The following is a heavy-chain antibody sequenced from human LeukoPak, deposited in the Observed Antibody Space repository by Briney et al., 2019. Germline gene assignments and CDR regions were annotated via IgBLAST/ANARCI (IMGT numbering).Heavy chain of an antibody. CDR3: ARMVVPAAISGDAFDI. CDR2: IYYSGST. J-gene: IGHJ3*02. D-gene: IGHD2-2*01. Sequence: SETLSLTCTVSGGSISSSSYYWGWIRQPPGKGLEWIGSIYYSGSTYYNPSLKSRVTISVDTSKNQFSLKLSSVTAADTAVYYCARMVVPAAISGDAFDIWGQGTMVTVSS. CDR1: GGSISSSSYY. V-gene: IGHV4-39*07.